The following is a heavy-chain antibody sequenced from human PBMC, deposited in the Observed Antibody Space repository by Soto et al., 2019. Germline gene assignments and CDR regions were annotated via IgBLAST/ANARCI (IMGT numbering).Heavy chain of an antibody. D-gene: IGHD3-3*01. Sequence: PGGSLRLSCAASGFTVSSNYMSWVRQAPGKGLEWVSVIYSGGSTYYADSVKGRFTISRDNSKNTLYLQMNSLRAEDTAVYYCARVEYDFWSGYPHHGMDVWGQGTTVTAP. CDR3: ARVEYDFWSGYPHHGMDV. CDR1: GFTVSSNY. J-gene: IGHJ6*02. V-gene: IGHV3-53*01. CDR2: IYSGGST.